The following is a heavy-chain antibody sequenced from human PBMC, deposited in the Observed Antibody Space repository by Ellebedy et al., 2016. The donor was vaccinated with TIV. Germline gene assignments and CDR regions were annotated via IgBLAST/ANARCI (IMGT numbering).Heavy chain of an antibody. J-gene: IGHJ5*02. CDR2: IYQDGGVQ. D-gene: IGHD4-17*01. V-gene: IGHV3-7*01. CDR3: ARRGSYGDYAVQINSWLDT. Sequence: GGSLRLSCAASGFSFRSYWMSWVRQAPGKGLEWVANIYQDGGVQYYVDSVKGRFTISRDNADNSLFLQMNSLRAADTAVYYCARRGSYGDYAVQINSWLDTWGRGILVAVSS. CDR1: GFSFRSYW.